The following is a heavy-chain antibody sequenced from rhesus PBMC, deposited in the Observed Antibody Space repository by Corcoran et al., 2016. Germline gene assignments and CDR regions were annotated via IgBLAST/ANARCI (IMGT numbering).Heavy chain of an antibody. CDR3: AREVAAAGPFDY. CDR2: IYGSSTRT. CDR1: GGSISDSYR. V-gene: IGHV4S10*01. D-gene: IGHD6S26*01. Sequence: QVQLQESGPGVVKPSETLSLTCAVSGGSISDSYRWSWIRHPPGKGLEWIGYIYGSSTRTNYNPSLKSRVTISKDTSKNQCSLKLSSGTAADTAVYYCAREVAAAGPFDYWGQGVLVTVSS. J-gene: IGHJ4*01.